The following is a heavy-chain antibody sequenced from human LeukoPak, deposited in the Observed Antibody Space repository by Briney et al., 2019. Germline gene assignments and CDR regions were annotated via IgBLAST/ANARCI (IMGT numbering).Heavy chain of an antibody. CDR1: GFTFSNAW. J-gene: IGHJ4*02. Sequence: GGSLRLSCAASGFTFSNAWMHWVRQAPGKGLVWVSRINGDGRITTYADSVKGRFTISRDNAKNTLYLQMNSLRAEDTAVYYCASPMVRGVGWGQGTLVTVSS. CDR2: INGDGRIT. V-gene: IGHV3-74*01. D-gene: IGHD3-10*01. CDR3: ASPMVRGVG.